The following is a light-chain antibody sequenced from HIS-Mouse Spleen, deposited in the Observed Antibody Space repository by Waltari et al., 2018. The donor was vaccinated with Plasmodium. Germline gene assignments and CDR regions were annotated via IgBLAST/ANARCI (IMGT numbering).Light chain of an antibody. CDR3: CSYAGSSTFVV. CDR2: EGS. CDR1: SSDVGSYNL. J-gene: IGLJ2*01. Sequence: QSALTQPASVSGSPGQSITISCTGTSSDVGSYNLVSWYQPHPGKAPKLMSYEGSKRPSGGVNRFFGSKSGNTASLTIAGLQAEDEADYYCCSYAGSSTFVVFGGGTKLTVL. V-gene: IGLV2-23*03.